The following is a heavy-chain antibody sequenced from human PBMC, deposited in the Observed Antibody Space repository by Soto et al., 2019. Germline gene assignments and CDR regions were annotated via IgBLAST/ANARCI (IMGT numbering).Heavy chain of an antibody. J-gene: IGHJ6*02. CDR2: IIPTFGTA. Sequence: QVQLVQSGAEVKKPGSSVKVSCKASGGTFSSYAISWVRQAPGQGLEWMGGIIPTFGTANYAQKFQGRVTITADGSTSTAYMELSSLRSEDTAVYYCASHGITGTWVYYYGMDVWGQGTTVTVSS. D-gene: IGHD1-7*01. CDR3: ASHGITGTWVYYYGMDV. V-gene: IGHV1-69*12. CDR1: GGTFSSYA.